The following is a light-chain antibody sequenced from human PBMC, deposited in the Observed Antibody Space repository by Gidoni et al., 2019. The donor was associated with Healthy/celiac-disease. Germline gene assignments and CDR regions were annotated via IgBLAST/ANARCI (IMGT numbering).Light chain of an antibody. CDR2: DAS. CDR3: QQYDNLYT. V-gene: IGKV1-33*01. J-gene: IGKJ2*01. Sequence: DIQMTQSPSSLSAYVGDRVTITCQASQDISNYLNWYQQKPGKAPKLLNYDASNLETGVPSRFSGSGSGTDFTFTISSLQPEDIATYYCQQYDNLYTFGQGTKLEIK. CDR1: QDISNY.